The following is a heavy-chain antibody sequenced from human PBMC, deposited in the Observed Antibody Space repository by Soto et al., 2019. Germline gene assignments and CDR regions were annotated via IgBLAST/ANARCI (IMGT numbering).Heavy chain of an antibody. CDR2: IIPIFGTA. D-gene: IGHD3-10*01. V-gene: IGHV1-69*13. CDR3: ARDGAYGSGSYYRNYGMDV. J-gene: IGHJ6*02. Sequence: ASVKVSCKASGGTFSSYAISWVRQAPGQGLEWMGGIIPIFGTANYAQKFQGRVTIAADESTSTAYMELSSLRSEDTAVYYCARDGAYGSGSYYRNYGMDVWGQGTTVTVSS. CDR1: GGTFSSYA.